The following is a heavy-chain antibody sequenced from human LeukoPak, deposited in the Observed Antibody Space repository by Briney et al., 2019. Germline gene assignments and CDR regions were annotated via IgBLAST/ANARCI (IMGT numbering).Heavy chain of an antibody. J-gene: IGHJ6*03. Sequence: GGSLRLSCAASGFTFSDYYMSWIRQAPGKGLEWVSYISSSGSTIYYADSVKGRFTISRDNAKNSLYLQMNSLRAEDTAVYYCARVRDSSSWLKPYYYYYYMDVWGKGTTVTISS. CDR2: ISSSGSTI. CDR1: GFTFSDYY. D-gene: IGHD6-13*01. V-gene: IGHV3-11*04. CDR3: ARVRDSSSWLKPYYYYYYMDV.